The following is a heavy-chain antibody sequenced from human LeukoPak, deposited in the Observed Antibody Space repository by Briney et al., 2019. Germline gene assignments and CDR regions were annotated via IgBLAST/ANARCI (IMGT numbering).Heavy chain of an antibody. V-gene: IGHV3-53*01. Sequence: GGSLRLSCAASGFTVSSNYMSWVRQAPGKGLEWVSVICSGGSTYYADSAKGRFTISRDNSKNTLYLQMNSLRAEDTAVYYCARDQMVRGVIINRNYYYGMDVWGQGTTVTVSS. CDR1: GFTVSSNY. CDR2: ICSGGST. J-gene: IGHJ6*02. CDR3: ARDQMVRGVIINRNYYYGMDV. D-gene: IGHD3-10*01.